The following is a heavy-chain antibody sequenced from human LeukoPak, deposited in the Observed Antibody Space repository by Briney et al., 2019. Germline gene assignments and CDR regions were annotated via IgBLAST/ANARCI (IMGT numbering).Heavy chain of an antibody. D-gene: IGHD6-13*01. J-gene: IGHJ4*02. Sequence: PGGSLRLSCAASGFTFSSYWMSWVRQAPGKGLEWVANIKQDGSEKYYVDSVKGRFTISRDNAKNSLYPQMNSLRAEDTAVYYCARGSSSWYGMDSFDYWGQGTLVTVSS. CDR2: IKQDGSEK. CDR3: ARGSSSWYGMDSFDY. CDR1: GFTFSSYW. V-gene: IGHV3-7*03.